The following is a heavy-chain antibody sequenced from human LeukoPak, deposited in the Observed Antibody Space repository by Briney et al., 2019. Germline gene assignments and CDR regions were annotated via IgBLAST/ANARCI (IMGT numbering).Heavy chain of an antibody. Sequence: TSVKVSCKASGYTFTGCFIHYVRQAPGQGLEWMGWIDPNSDNIRYSETFKDRVTMTRDTSTNTAYMELSWLRSDDTAVYYCARSAYNYGYVYFDHWGQGTLVIVSS. D-gene: IGHD5-18*01. CDR2: IDPNSDNI. J-gene: IGHJ4*02. CDR1: GYTFTGCF. V-gene: IGHV1-2*02. CDR3: ARSAYNYGYVYFDH.